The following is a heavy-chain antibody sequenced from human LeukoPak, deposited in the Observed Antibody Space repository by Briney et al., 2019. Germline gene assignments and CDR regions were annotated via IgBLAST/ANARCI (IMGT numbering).Heavy chain of an antibody. CDR1: GVSISSHY. V-gene: IGHV4-59*08. CDR2: FYYHGST. D-gene: IGHD4-17*01. J-gene: IGHJ3*02. CDR3: ASHYGDSVHAFDI. Sequence: PSETLSLTCTVSGVSISSHYWSWIRQPPGKGLEWIGYFYYHGSTNYNPSLKSRVTISLDTSKNQFSLKLSSVTAADTAVYYCASHYGDSVHAFDIWGQGTMVTVSS.